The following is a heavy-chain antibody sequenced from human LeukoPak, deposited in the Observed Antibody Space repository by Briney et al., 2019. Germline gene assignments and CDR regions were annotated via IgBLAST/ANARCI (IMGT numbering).Heavy chain of an antibody. CDR3: ARLWFGELLLDY. Sequence: LRLSCAASGFTFSGYEMHWVRQPPGKGLEWIGEINHSGSTNYNPSLKSRVTISVDTSKNQFSLKLSSVTAADTAVYYCARLWFGELLLDYWGQGTLVTVSS. J-gene: IGHJ4*02. D-gene: IGHD3-10*01. CDR2: INHSGST. V-gene: IGHV4-34*01. CDR1: GFTFSGYE.